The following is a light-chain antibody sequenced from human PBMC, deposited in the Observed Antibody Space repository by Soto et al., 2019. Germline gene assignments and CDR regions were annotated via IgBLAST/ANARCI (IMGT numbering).Light chain of an antibody. V-gene: IGKV1-5*03. CDR1: QSISSW. CDR3: QQYNSLWT. Sequence: DIQMTQSHSTLSASVGDRVTITCRAIQSISSWLAWYQQKPGKAPKLLIYKAFSLESGVPSRFSGSGSGTEFTLTISSLQPDDFAPYYCQQYNSLWTFGQGTKVEIK. J-gene: IGKJ1*01. CDR2: KAF.